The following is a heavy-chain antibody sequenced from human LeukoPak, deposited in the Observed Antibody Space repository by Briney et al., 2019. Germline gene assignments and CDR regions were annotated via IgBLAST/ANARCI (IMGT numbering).Heavy chain of an antibody. Sequence: PGGSLRVSCAASGFTFSSYAMSWVRQAPGKGLEWVSAISGSGGSTYYADSVKGRFTISRDNSKNTLYLQMNSLRAEDTAVYYCAKDYDIYYYYGMDVWGQGTTVTVSS. CDR1: GFTFSSYA. CDR2: ISGSGGST. J-gene: IGHJ6*02. V-gene: IGHV3-23*01. D-gene: IGHD5-12*01. CDR3: AKDYDIYYYYGMDV.